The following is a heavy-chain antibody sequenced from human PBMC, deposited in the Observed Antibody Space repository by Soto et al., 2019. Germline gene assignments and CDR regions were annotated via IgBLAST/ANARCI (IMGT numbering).Heavy chain of an antibody. CDR3: ARGDYIWGSYRPPNFDY. D-gene: IGHD3-16*02. CDR1: GYTFTGYY. V-gene: IGHV1-2*04. J-gene: IGHJ4*02. Sequence: ASVKVSCKASGYTFTGYYMHWVRQAPGQGLEWMGWINPNSGGTNYAQKFQGWVTMTRDTSISTAYMELSRLRSDDTAVYYCARGDYIWGSYRPPNFDYWGQGTLVTVSS. CDR2: INPNSGGT.